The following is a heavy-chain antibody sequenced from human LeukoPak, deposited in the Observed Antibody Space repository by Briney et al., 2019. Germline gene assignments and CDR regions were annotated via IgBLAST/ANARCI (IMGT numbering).Heavy chain of an antibody. D-gene: IGHD5-18*01. J-gene: IGHJ4*02. V-gene: IGHV3-7*01. CDR1: GFTFSSYS. Sequence: GGSLRLSCAASGFTFSSYSMNWVRKAPGKGLEWVASIKEDGSEKYYVDSVKGRFTISRDNAENSLYLQMNSLRVEDTAFYYCARDLAYSRLDYWGQGMLVTVSS. CDR2: IKEDGSEK. CDR3: ARDLAYSRLDY.